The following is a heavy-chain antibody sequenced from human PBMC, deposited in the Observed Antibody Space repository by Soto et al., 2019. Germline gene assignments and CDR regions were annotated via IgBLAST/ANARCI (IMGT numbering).Heavy chain of an antibody. CDR3: ATQTISYTWGV. CDR2: LHHDGTT. V-gene: IGHV4-4*02. J-gene: IGHJ6*02. CDR1: GGPITTTTW. Sequence: QVQLQESGPGLVKPSETLSLTCAVSGGPITTTTWWAWVRLPPGKGLEWIGELHHDGTTNYNPSLESRITMSLDTSNNHFSLQLTSVTAADTAIYYCATQTISYTWGVWGRGTTVTVSS. D-gene: IGHD3-16*01.